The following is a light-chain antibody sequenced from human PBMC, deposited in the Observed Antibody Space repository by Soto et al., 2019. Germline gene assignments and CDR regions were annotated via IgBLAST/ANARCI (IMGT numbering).Light chain of an antibody. J-gene: IGKJ2*01. V-gene: IGKV1-33*01. Sequence: DIQMTQSPSSLSASVGDRVTITCQASQDISNYLNLYQQKPGKAPKLLIYDASNLETGVPSRFSGSGSGTDFTFTISSLQPEDIATYYCQQYDNLYTFGQGTKVDI. CDR1: QDISNY. CDR3: QQYDNLYT. CDR2: DAS.